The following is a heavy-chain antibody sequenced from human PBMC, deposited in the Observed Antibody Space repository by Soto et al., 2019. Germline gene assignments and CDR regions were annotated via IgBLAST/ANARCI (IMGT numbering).Heavy chain of an antibody. CDR3: ARVCGGSYDY. J-gene: IGHJ4*02. D-gene: IGHD1-26*01. CDR1: GFTFSSYA. Sequence: QVQLVESGGGVVQPGRSLRLSCAASGFTFSSYAMHWVRQAPGKGLEWVAVISYDGSNKYYADSVKGRFTISRDNSKNTLYLQMNSLRAEDTAVYYCARVCGGSYDYWGQGTLVTVSS. CDR2: ISYDGSNK. V-gene: IGHV3-30-3*01.